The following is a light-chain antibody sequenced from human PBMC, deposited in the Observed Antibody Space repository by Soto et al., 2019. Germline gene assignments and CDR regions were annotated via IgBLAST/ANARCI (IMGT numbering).Light chain of an antibody. Sequence: VLTQPPSASGTPGQRVTISCSGSSXNIGSNTVNWYQQLPGTAPKLLIYSNNQRPSGVPDRFSGSKSGTSASLAISGLQSEDEADYYCAAWDDSLNGYVFGTGTKVTVL. V-gene: IGLV1-44*01. CDR3: AAWDDSLNGYV. CDR2: SNN. J-gene: IGLJ1*01. CDR1: SXNIGSNT.